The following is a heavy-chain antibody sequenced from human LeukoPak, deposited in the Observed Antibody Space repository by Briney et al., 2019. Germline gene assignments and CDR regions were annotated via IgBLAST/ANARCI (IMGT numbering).Heavy chain of an antibody. D-gene: IGHD3-22*01. Sequence: ESGPTLVNPTQTLTLTCTFSGFSFSTSGVGVGWIRQPPGKALEWLALIYWDDDKRYSPSLKSRLTITKDTSKNQVVLTMTNMDPVDTATYYCAHIGYYYDSSGYGFLDYWGQGTLVTVSS. V-gene: IGHV2-5*02. CDR2: IYWDDDK. CDR3: AHIGYYYDSSGYGFLDY. J-gene: IGHJ4*02. CDR1: GFSFSTSGVG.